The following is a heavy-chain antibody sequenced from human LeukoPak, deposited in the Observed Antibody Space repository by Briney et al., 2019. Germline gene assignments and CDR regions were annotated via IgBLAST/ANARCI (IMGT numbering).Heavy chain of an antibody. Sequence: GGSLRLSCAASGFNFNIYSMNWVRQAPGKGLEWVSYITSSSSTIYYADSVRGRFIISRDNAKKSAYLQLNNLRADDTAVYYCAWSTEWYADYWGQGTLVTVSS. CDR1: GFNFNIYS. D-gene: IGHD3-3*01. CDR2: ITSSSSTI. J-gene: IGHJ4*02. CDR3: AWSTEWYADY. V-gene: IGHV3-48*01.